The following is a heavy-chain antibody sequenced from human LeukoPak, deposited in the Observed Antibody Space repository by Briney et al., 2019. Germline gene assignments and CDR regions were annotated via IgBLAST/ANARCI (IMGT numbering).Heavy chain of an antibody. CDR2: IWYDGSKK. Sequence: GRSLRLSCAASGFTFSSYGMHWVRQAPGKGLEWVAVIWYDGSKKYYADSVKGPFTISRDNSKNTLYLQMNSLRDEDTAVYYCARESGGWSVGYFDYWGQGTLVTVS. CDR3: ARESGGWSVGYFDY. V-gene: IGHV3-33*01. J-gene: IGHJ4*02. D-gene: IGHD6-19*01. CDR1: GFTFSSYG.